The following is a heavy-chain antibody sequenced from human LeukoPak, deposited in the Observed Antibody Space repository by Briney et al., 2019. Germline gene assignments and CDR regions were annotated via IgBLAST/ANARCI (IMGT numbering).Heavy chain of an antibody. CDR2: IYYSGST. J-gene: IGHJ6*02. D-gene: IGHD2/OR15-2a*01. CDR1: GGSISSYY. CDR3: ARTFSKHGMDV. V-gene: IGHV4-59*08. Sequence: SETLSLTCTVSGGSISSYYWSWIRQPPGKGLEWIGYIYYSGSTNYNPSLKSRVTISVDTSRNQFSLKLGSVTAADTAVYYCARTFSKHGMDVWGQGTTVTVSS.